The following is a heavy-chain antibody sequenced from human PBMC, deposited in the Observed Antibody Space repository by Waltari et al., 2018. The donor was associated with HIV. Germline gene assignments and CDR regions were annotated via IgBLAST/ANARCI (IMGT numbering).Heavy chain of an antibody. CDR1: GFTVDDYA. CDR3: AKGGSHLTIYEAWFDS. J-gene: IGHJ5*01. Sequence: EVQLVESGGGLVQPGTSLRLSCAASGFTVDDYAMHWVRQVPGKGLEWVSSLSWNSGITDYADSVKGRFIISRDNVKNSLYLQMNSLRTEDTAFYYCAKGGSHLTIYEAWFDSWGQGTLVTVSS. D-gene: IGHD3-3*01. V-gene: IGHV3-9*01. CDR2: LSWNSGIT.